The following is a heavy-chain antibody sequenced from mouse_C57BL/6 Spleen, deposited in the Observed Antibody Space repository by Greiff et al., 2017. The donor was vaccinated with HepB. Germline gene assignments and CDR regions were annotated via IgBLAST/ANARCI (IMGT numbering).Heavy chain of an antibody. D-gene: IGHD4-1*01. V-gene: IGHV6-3*01. J-gene: IGHJ2*01. CDR3: TGSNWASYYFDY. CDR1: GFTFSNYW. CDR2: IRLKSDNYAT. Sequence: EVKLMESGGGLVQPGGSMKLSCVASGFTFSNYWMNWVRQSPEKGLEWVAQIRLKSDNYATHYAESVKGRFTISRDDSKSSVYLQMNNLRAEDTGIYYCTGSNWASYYFDYWGQGSTLTVSS.